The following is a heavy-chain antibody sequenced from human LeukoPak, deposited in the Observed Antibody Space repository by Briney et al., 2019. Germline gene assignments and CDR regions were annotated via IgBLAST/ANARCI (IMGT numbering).Heavy chain of an antibody. D-gene: IGHD5-18*01. CDR2: ISYDGSNK. CDR1: GFTFSSYG. Sequence: GGSLRLSCAASGFTFSSYGMHWVRQAPGKGLEWVAVISYDGSNKYYADSVKGRFTISRDNSKNTLYLQMNSLRAEDTAVYYCAKGAGSQLYDTYYFDCWGQGTLVTVSS. CDR3: AKGAGSQLYDTYYFDC. J-gene: IGHJ4*02. V-gene: IGHV3-30*18.